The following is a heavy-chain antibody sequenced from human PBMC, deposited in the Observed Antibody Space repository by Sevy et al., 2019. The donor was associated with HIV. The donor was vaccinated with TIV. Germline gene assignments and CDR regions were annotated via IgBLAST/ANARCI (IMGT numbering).Heavy chain of an antibody. D-gene: IGHD1-26*01. CDR2: ISGTAAYT. J-gene: IGHJ4*02. Sequence: GGSLRLSCAASGFSFTNYAMSWVRQAPGKGLEWVSAISGTAAYTYYADSVKGRFTISRDNSKNTIYLQMNSLRAEDTATYFCVKDSTLGPTTPDYWGQGILVTVSS. V-gene: IGHV3-23*01. CDR3: VKDSTLGPTTPDY. CDR1: GFSFTNYA.